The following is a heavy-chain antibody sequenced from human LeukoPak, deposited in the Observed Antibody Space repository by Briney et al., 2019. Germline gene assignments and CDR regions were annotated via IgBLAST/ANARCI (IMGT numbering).Heavy chain of an antibody. V-gene: IGHV5-51*01. CDR3: ASPPEGYSSAWFFY. D-gene: IGHD6-13*01. CDR2: IYPGASAA. J-gene: IGHJ4*02. CDR1: GYRFTNYW. Sequence: GESLKISCKGSGYRFTNYWIGWVRQMPGKGLEWMGIIYPGASAARYSPSYQGQVTISVDKSISTAYLQWSSLKASDTAMYYCASPPEGYSSAWFFYWGQGTLVTVSS.